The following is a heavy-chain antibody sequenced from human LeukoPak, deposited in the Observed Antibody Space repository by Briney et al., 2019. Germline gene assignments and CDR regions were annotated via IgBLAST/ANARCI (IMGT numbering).Heavy chain of an antibody. CDR1: GFTFSNYW. CDR2: INDDGSAT. J-gene: IGHJ4*02. Sequence: PGGSLRLSCAASGFTFSNYWMHWVRHVPGTGLVWVSRINDDGSATFYADSVKGRFTISRDNAKNTVFLQINSLRAEDTAVYYCARQILAPGKTHDYWGQGTLVTVSS. CDR3: ARQILAPGKTHDY. V-gene: IGHV3-74*01.